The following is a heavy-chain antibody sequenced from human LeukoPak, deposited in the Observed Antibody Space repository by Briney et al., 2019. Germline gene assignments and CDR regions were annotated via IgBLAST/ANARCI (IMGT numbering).Heavy chain of an antibody. V-gene: IGHV1-18*01. J-gene: IGHJ4*02. D-gene: IGHD2-8*01. CDR1: GYIFTSYG. CDR3: ARVSCTNGVCSRYYFDY. CDR2: ISAYSGNT. Sequence: GASVKVSCKASGYIFTSYGISWVRQAPGQGLEWMGWISAYSGNTNYAQKLQGRVTMTTDTSTSTAYMELRSLRSDDTAVYYCARVSCTNGVCSRYYFDYWGQGTLVTVSS.